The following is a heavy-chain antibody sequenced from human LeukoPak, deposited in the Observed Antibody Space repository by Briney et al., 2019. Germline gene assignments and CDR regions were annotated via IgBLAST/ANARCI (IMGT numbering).Heavy chain of an antibody. V-gene: IGHV1-24*01. CDR1: GYTLTELS. Sequence: ASVKVSCKVSGYTLTELSMHWVRQAPGKGLEWMGGFDPEDGETIYAQKFQGRVTMTEGTSTDTAYMELSSLRSEDTAVYYCARHGGPTSHSIDYWGQGTLVTVSS. CDR3: ARHGGPTSHSIDY. J-gene: IGHJ4*02. D-gene: IGHD3-16*01. CDR2: FDPEDGET.